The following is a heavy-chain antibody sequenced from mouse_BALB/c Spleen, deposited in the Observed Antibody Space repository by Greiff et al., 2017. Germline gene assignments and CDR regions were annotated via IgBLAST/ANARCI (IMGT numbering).Heavy chain of an antibody. D-gene: IGHD2-1*01. J-gene: IGHJ4*01. V-gene: IGHV1S56*01. CDR2: IYPGNVNT. CDR3: ARGGNYVAMDY. CDR1: GYTFTSNY. Sequence: VQLQQSGPELVKPGASVRISCKASGYTFTSNYIHWVKQRPGQGLEWIGWIYPGNVNTKYNEKFKGKATLTADKSSSTAYMQLSSLTSEDSAVYFCARGGNYVAMDYWGQGTSVTVAS.